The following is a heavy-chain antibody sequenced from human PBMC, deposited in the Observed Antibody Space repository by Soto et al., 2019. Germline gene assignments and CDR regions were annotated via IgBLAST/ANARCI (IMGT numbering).Heavy chain of an antibody. J-gene: IGHJ4*02. CDR1: GFNCTSHP. Sequence: QVHLVQPGAEARWPWASVEISCKASGFNCTSHPIHWVRQAPDQRLAWMGWMMHGNGYSDYSQKVQGRVTYTRNTSANKPYMERTGLTAVYTAVYYCASGPGLDTGAFDYWGQGTLVTVSS. CDR3: ASGPGLDTGAFDY. V-gene: IGHV1-3*01. D-gene: IGHD1-1*01. CDR2: MMHGNGYS.